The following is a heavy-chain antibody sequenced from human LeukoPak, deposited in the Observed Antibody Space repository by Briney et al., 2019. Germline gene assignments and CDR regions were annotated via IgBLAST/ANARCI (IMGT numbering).Heavy chain of an antibody. CDR3: ATVDLRRATFDY. V-gene: IGHV1-24*01. CDR1: GYTLTELS. Sequence: ASVKVSCKVSGYTLTELSMHWVRRAPGKGLEWMGGFDPEDGETIYAQKFQGRVTMTEDTSTDTAYMELSSLRSEDTAVYYCATVDLRRATFDYWGQGTLVTVSS. D-gene: IGHD4-17*01. CDR2: FDPEDGET. J-gene: IGHJ4*02.